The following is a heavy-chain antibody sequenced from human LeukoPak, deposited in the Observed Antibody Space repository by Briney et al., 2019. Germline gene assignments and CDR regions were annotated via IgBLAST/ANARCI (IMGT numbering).Heavy chain of an antibody. CDR2: IYPGGSGT. CDR1: GYSFTSYW. J-gene: IGHJ4*02. CDR3: ARSGCTGGSCLANDFDY. Sequence: GESLKISCKGSGYSFTSYWIGWVRQMPGKGLEWMGIIYPGGSGTRYSLSIEGQVTISADESISTAYLQWSSLKASDTAMYYCARSGCTGGSCLANDFDYWGQGTLVTVSS. V-gene: IGHV5-51*01. D-gene: IGHD2-15*01.